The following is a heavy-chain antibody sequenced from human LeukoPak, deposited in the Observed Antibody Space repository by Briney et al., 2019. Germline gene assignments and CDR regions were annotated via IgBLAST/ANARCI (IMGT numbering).Heavy chain of an antibody. D-gene: IGHD3-22*01. CDR1: GFTFSSYW. J-gene: IGHJ3*02. CDR3: AREMDYYDSSGYYDAFDI. V-gene: IGHV3-7*01. Sequence: GGSLRLSCAASGFTFSSYWMSWVRQAPGKGLEWVANIKQDGSEKYYVDSVKGRFTISRDNAKNSLYLQMNSLRAEDTAVYYCAREMDYYDSSGYYDAFDIWGQGTMVTVSS. CDR2: IKQDGSEK.